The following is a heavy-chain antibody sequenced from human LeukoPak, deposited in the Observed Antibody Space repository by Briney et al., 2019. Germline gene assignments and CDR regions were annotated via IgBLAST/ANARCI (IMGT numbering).Heavy chain of an antibody. Sequence: ASVKVSCKASGYTFTGYYMHWVRQAPGQGLEWMGWINPNSGGTNYAQKFQGRVTMTRDTSISTAYMGLSRLRSDDTAVYYCVRLRDGSGSSSNWFDPWGKEPWSPSPQ. CDR3: VRLRDGSGSSSNWFDP. V-gene: IGHV1-2*02. CDR2: INPNSGGT. CDR1: GYTFTGYY. J-gene: IGHJ5*01. D-gene: IGHD3-10*01.